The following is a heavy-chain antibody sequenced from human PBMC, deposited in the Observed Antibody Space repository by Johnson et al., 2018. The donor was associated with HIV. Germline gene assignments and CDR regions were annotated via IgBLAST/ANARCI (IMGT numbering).Heavy chain of an antibody. D-gene: IGHD3-22*01. CDR3: AKDPYDSSGYRRDAFDI. Sequence: QVQLVESGGGVVQPGRSLRLSCAASGFTFSSYVMHWVRQAPGKGLEGVAVISFDGNNEYYADSVKDRFTISRDNSKNTLFLQMNGLRAEDTAVYYCAKDPYDSSGYRRDAFDIWGQGTMVTVSS. CDR2: ISFDGNNE. J-gene: IGHJ3*02. V-gene: IGHV3-30*04. CDR1: GFTFSSYV.